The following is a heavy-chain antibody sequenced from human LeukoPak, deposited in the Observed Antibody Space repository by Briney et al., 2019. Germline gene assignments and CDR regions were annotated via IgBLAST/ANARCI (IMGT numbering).Heavy chain of an antibody. D-gene: IGHD2/OR15-2a*01. CDR3: AKVPCSTTTCYSYYMDV. J-gene: IGHJ6*03. CDR2: IRYDGSNK. Sequence: PGGSLRLSCAASGFRFSNYGMHWVRQAPGKGLEWVAFIRYDGSNKYYGDSVKDRFSISRDNSKNTVYLQMNSLRAEDTAVYYCAKVPCSTTTCYSYYMDVWAKGTTVTVSS. CDR1: GFRFSNYG. V-gene: IGHV3-30*02.